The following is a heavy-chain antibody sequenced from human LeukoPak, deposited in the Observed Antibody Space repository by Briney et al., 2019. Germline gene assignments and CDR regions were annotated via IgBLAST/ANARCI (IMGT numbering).Heavy chain of an antibody. Sequence: SETLSLTCAVSDYSISSGYYWGWIRQPPGKGLEWIGNIYHSGSTYYNPSLKSRVTISVDTSKNQFSLKLSSVTAADTAVYYCARVGKLQYYMDVWGKGTTVTVSS. CDR2: IYHSGST. CDR3: ARVGKLQYYMDV. V-gene: IGHV4-38-2*01. D-gene: IGHD4-11*01. J-gene: IGHJ6*03. CDR1: DYSISSGYY.